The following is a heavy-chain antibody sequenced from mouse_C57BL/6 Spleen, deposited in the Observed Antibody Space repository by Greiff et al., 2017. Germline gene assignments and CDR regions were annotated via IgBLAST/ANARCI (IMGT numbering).Heavy chain of an antibody. CDR1: GYTFTDYY. J-gene: IGHJ2*01. CDR3: ARAPAYFDY. Sequence: EVQLQQSGPELVKPGASVKISCKASGYTFTDYYMNWVKQSHGKSLEWIGDINPKNGGTSYNQKFKDKATLTVDKSSSTAYMELRSLTSEDSAVYYCARAPAYFDYWGQGTTLTVSS. V-gene: IGHV1-26*01. CDR2: INPKNGGT.